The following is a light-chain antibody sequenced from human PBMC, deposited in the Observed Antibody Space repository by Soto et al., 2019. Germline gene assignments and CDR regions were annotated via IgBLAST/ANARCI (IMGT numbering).Light chain of an antibody. CDR2: EVS. CDR3: SSYTSSSTYV. Sequence: QSALTQPASVSGSPGQSITISCTGTSSDVGGYDYVSWYQQHPDKAPKLMIYEVSNRPSGVSNRFSGSKSGNTASLTISGLQAEXXADYYCSSYTSSSTYVFGTGTKLTVL. J-gene: IGLJ1*01. CDR1: SSDVGGYDY. V-gene: IGLV2-14*01.